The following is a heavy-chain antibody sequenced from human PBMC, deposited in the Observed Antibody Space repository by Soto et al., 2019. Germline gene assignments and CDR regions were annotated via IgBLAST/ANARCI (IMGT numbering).Heavy chain of an antibody. Sequence: GGSLRLSCAASGFGFRDTWMSWVRQAPGKGLEWVGRIKSKGSGGTTDYAEPVKGRFTISRDDSKETVFLQMNSPKTEDTAVYYCTRGIDVSGWSFGYWGQGTLVTVSS. CDR2: IKSKGSGGTT. V-gene: IGHV3-15*01. CDR3: TRGIDVSGWSFGY. D-gene: IGHD6-19*01. CDR1: GFGFRDTW. J-gene: IGHJ4*02.